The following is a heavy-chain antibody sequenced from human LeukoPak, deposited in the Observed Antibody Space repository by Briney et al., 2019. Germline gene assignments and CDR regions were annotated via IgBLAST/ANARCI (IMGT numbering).Heavy chain of an antibody. V-gene: IGHV3-30*09. Sequence: SGGSLRLSSAASGFTFSSYAMHWVRQAPGKGLEWVAVISYDGSNKYYADSVKGRFAISRDNSKNTLYLQMNSLRAEDTAVYYCAKDQDYYGSGSLPHYWGQGTLVTVSS. CDR1: GFTFSSYA. J-gene: IGHJ4*02. CDR3: AKDQDYYGSGSLPHY. D-gene: IGHD3-10*01. CDR2: ISYDGSNK.